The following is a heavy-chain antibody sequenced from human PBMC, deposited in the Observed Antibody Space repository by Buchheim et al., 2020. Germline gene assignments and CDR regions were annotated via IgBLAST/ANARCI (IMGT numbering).Heavy chain of an antibody. CDR2: IYYSGST. J-gene: IGHJ4*02. Sequence: QVQLQESGPGLVKPSETLSLTCTVSGGSISSYYWSWIRQPPGKGLEWIGYIYYSGSTNYNPSLKSRVTISVDTSKNQFSLKLSSVTAADTAVYYCARVADSGSYPPEADYWGQGTL. V-gene: IGHV4-59*01. D-gene: IGHD1-26*01. CDR1: GGSISSYY. CDR3: ARVADSGSYPPEADY.